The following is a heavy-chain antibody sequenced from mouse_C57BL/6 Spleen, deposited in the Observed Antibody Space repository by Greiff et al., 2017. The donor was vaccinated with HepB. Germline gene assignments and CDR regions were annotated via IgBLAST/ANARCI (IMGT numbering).Heavy chain of an antibody. CDR3: AREGVSNPTGPDY. Sequence: QVHVKQSGAELAKPGASVKLSCKASGYTFTSYWMHWVKQRPGQGLEWIGYINPSSGYTKYNQKFKDKATLTADKSSSTAYMQLSSLTYEDSAVYYCAREGVSNPTGPDYWGQGTTLTVSS. CDR2: INPSSGYT. J-gene: IGHJ2*01. CDR1: GYTFTSYW. V-gene: IGHV1-7*01.